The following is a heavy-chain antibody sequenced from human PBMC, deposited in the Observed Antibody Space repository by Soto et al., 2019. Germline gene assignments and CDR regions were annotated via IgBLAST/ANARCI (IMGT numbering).Heavy chain of an antibody. Sequence: ESGGGLVQPGGSLRLSCAASGFTFSSYAMSWVRQAPGKGLEWVSAISGSGGSTYYADSVKGRFTISRDNSKNTLYLQMNSLRAEDTAVYYCAKDLSGGTTVTTFFNYYYMDVWGKGTTVTVSS. CDR3: AKDLSGGTTVTTFFNYYYMDV. CDR2: ISGSGGST. J-gene: IGHJ6*03. CDR1: GFTFSSYA. D-gene: IGHD4-17*01. V-gene: IGHV3-23*01.